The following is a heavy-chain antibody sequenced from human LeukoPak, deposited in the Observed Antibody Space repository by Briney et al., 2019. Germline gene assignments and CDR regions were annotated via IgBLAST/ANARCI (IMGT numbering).Heavy chain of an antibody. V-gene: IGHV3-30-3*01. CDR1: GFTFSGYD. CDR3: ARDYGDYTRTNGMDV. CDR2: ISYDGSNK. D-gene: IGHD4-17*01. Sequence: GGSLRLSCAASGFTFSGYDMNWVRQAPGKGLEWVAVISYDGSNKYYADSVKGRFTISRDNSKNTLYLQMNSLRAEDTAVYYCARDYGDYTRTNGMDVWGQGTTVTVSS. J-gene: IGHJ6*02.